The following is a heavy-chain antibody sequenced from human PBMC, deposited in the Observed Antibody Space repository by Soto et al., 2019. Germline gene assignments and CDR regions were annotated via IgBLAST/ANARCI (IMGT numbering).Heavy chain of an antibody. CDR2: IDPSDSYT. V-gene: IGHV5-10-1*01. D-gene: IGHD6-19*01. Sequence: GESLKISCKASGYSFINYWISWVRQMPGKGLEWMGKIDPSDSYTDYSPSFQGHVTISTDKSISTAYLQWSSLKASDTAIYYCASHSTYSSGWYDWGQGTLVTVSS. J-gene: IGHJ4*02. CDR1: GYSFINYW. CDR3: ASHSTYSSGWYD.